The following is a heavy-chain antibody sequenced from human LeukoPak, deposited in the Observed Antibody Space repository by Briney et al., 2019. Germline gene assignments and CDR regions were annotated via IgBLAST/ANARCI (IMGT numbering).Heavy chain of an antibody. D-gene: IGHD3-3*01. CDR3: ARDKADYDFCSGYYDY. CDR1: GYTFTSYY. J-gene: IGHJ4*02. V-gene: IGHV1-46*01. CDR2: INPSGGST. Sequence: GASVNVSCKASGYTFTSYYMHWVRQAPGQGLEWMGIINPSGGSTSYAQKFQGRVTITRDTSTSTVYMELSSLRSEDTAVYYCARDKADYDFCSGYYDYWGQGTLVTVSS.